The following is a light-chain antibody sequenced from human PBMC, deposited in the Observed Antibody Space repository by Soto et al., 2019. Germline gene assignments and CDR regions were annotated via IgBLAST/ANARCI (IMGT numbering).Light chain of an antibody. Sequence: QSVLTQPASVSGSPGQSITISCTVTSNNIDSHNFVSWYQQHPGKVPKPMIYEDTERPSGVSDRFSGSKSGRTASLTISGLQTEDEADYYCCSYAGQTVFFAGGTKVTVL. CDR2: EDT. V-gene: IGLV2-23*01. CDR3: CSYAGQTVF. CDR1: SNNIDSHNF. J-gene: IGLJ2*01.